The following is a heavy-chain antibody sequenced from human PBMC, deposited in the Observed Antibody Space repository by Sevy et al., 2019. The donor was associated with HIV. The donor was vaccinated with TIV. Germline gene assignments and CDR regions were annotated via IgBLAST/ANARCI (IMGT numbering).Heavy chain of an antibody. Sequence: GGSLRLSCAASGYIFSSYGIHWVRQAPGKGLEWVAFLSYDERNKYYADSVKGRFTISGDSSKNTFYLQMNNLRADERAVYYCAKDRDVLLVPSTMRDEYPGYGMDVWGQGTTVTVSS. CDR1: GYIFSSYG. D-gene: IGHD2-2*01. J-gene: IGHJ6*02. CDR3: AKDRDVLLVPSTMRDEYPGYGMDV. CDR2: LSYDERNK. V-gene: IGHV3-30*18.